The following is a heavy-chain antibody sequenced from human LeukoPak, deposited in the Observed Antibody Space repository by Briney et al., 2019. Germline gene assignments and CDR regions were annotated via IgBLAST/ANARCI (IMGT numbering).Heavy chain of an antibody. J-gene: IGHJ4*02. Sequence: SETLSLTCTVSGGSISSSSYYWGWIRQPPGKGLEWIGSIYYSGSTYYNPSLKSRVTISIDTSKNQFSLKLSSVTAADTAVYYCASLNYYDSSGYPGLRSFDYWGQGTLVTVSS. V-gene: IGHV4-39*07. CDR2: IYYSGST. CDR1: GGSISSSSYY. CDR3: ASLNYYDSSGYPGLRSFDY. D-gene: IGHD3-22*01.